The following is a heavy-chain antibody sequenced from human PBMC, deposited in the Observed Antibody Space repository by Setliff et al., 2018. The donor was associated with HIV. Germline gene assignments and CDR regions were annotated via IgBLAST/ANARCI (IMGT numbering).Heavy chain of an antibody. V-gene: IGHV4-59*01. CDR1: GGSISTYY. D-gene: IGHD4-17*01. CDR2: IYFTGSS. J-gene: IGHJ3*01. CDR3: ARVQMAYAAFDV. Sequence: SETLSLTCTVSGGSISTYYWSWIRQPPGKGLEWIGSIYFTGSSDNNPSLKSRVTLSVDTSKHQFSLKLSSVTAEDTAVYYCARVQMAYAAFDVWGQGTMVTVSS.